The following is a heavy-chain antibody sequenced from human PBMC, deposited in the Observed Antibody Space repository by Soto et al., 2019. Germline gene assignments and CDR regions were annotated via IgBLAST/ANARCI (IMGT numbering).Heavy chain of an antibody. CDR3: ARGRTVRNYADDSSDYFYFFDY. D-gene: IGHD3-22*01. J-gene: IGHJ4*02. CDR1: GYSFTSYY. V-gene: IGHV1-46*01. Sequence: GASVKVSCKASGYSFTSYYLHWVRQAPGQGPEWMGLINPSGGSTTYSQKFQGRVTISVDRSKNQFSLKLTSANAADTAVYYCARGRTVRNYADDSSDYFYFFDYWGQGTQVTVSS. CDR2: INPSGGST.